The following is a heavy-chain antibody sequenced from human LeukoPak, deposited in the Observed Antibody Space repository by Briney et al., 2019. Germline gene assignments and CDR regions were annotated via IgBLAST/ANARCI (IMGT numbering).Heavy chain of an antibody. J-gene: IGHJ4*02. CDR2: ISGGSGYI. Sequence: GGSLRLSCAASGFTFSSYSMNWVRQAPWKGLEWVSSISGGSGYIYYADSVKGRFTISRDNAKNSLYLQMNSLRAEDTAVYYCAGGPISAAGEDYWGQGILVTVSS. CDR3: AGGPISAAGEDY. D-gene: IGHD6-13*01. CDR1: GFTFSSYS. V-gene: IGHV3-21*01.